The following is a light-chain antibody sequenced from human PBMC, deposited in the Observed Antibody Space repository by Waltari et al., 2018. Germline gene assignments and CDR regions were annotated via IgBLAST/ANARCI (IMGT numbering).Light chain of an antibody. CDR3: SSYTTSTTQV. Sequence: QSALTQPPSVSGSPRQSVTISCSGTGSDIGSYNRVSWYQQSPGTAPRLMIYEVNSRPSGVPDRFSGSKSGNTASLTISGLQAEDEADYYCSSYTTSTTQVFGTGTKVTVL. CDR2: EVN. CDR1: GSDIGSYNR. V-gene: IGLV2-18*02. J-gene: IGLJ1*01.